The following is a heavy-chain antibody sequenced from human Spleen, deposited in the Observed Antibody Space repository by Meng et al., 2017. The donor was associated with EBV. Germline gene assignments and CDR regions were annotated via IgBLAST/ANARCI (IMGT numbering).Heavy chain of an antibody. CDR2: LNEDGSTT. V-gene: IGHV3-74*01. Sequence: GRLVESGGALVQPGGSLRFSCAASGFTFSSYWMHWVRQVPGKGLVWVSRLNEDGSTTTYADSVKGRFTISRDNAKNTLYLQMNSLRAEDTAVYYCSRDLAGSNDYWGQGTLVTVSS. CDR1: GFTFSSYW. D-gene: IGHD1-14*01. J-gene: IGHJ4*02. CDR3: SRDLAGSNDY.